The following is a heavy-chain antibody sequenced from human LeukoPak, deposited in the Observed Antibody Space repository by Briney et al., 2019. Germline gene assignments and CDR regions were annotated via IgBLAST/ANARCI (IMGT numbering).Heavy chain of an antibody. CDR1: GFTFSSYG. CDR2: IWYDGSNK. Sequence: GRSLRLSCAASGFTFSSYGMHWVRQAPGKGLEWVAVIWYDGSNKYYADSVKGRFTIFRDNSKNTLYLQMNSLRAEDTAVYYCARDSSSSWYWGDYWGQGTLVTVSS. CDR3: ARDSSSSWYWGDY. J-gene: IGHJ4*02. D-gene: IGHD6-13*01. V-gene: IGHV3-33*01.